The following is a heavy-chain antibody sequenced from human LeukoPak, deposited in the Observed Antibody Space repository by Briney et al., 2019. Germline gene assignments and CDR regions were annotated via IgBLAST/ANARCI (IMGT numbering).Heavy chain of an antibody. CDR3: ARDKYYYDSRMDY. V-gene: IGHV3-21*01. Sequence: PGGSLRLSCAASGFIFSSYSMNWVRQAPGKGLEWVSSISSSSSYIYYADSVKGRFTISRDNAKNSLYLQMNSQRAEDTAVYYCARDKYYYDSRMDYWGQGTLVTVSS. CDR1: GFIFSSYS. D-gene: IGHD3-22*01. CDR2: ISSSSSYI. J-gene: IGHJ4*02.